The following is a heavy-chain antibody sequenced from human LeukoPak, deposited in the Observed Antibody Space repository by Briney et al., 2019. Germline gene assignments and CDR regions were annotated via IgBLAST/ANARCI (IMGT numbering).Heavy chain of an antibody. CDR3: ARHSGNFDY. V-gene: IGHV4-59*08. CDR1: GGSISSYY. Sequence: SETLPLTCTVSGGSISSYYWSWIRQPPGKGLEWIGYIYYSGSTNYNPSLKSRVAISVDTSKNQFPLKLSSVTAADTAVYYCARHSGNFDYWGQGTLVTVSS. D-gene: IGHD3-10*01. J-gene: IGHJ4*02. CDR2: IYYSGST.